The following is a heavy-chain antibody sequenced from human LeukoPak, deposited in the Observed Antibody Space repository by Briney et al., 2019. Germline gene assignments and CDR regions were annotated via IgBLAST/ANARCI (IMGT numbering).Heavy chain of an antibody. CDR2: MNPNSGNT. CDR3: ARGRSEGYYDFWSGYYKNYYYGMDV. V-gene: IGHV1-8*01. Sequence: GASVKVSCKASGYTFTSYDINWVRQATGQGLEWMGWMNPNSGNTGYAQKFQGRVTVTRNTSISTAYMELSSLRSEDTAVYYCARGRSEGYYDFWSGYYKNYYYGMDVWGQGTTVTVSS. J-gene: IGHJ6*02. D-gene: IGHD3-3*01. CDR1: GYTFTSYD.